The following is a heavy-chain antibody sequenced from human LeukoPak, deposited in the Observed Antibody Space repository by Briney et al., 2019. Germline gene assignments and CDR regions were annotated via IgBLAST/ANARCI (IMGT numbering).Heavy chain of an antibody. CDR3: ARGRFPWLRVFDY. Sequence: SETLSLTCAVYGGSFSGYYWSWIRQPPGKGLEWIGKINHSGSTNYNPSLKSRVTISVDTSKNQFSLKLSSVTAADTAVYYCARGRFPWLRVFDYWGQGTLVTVSS. CDR2: INHSGST. J-gene: IGHJ4*02. V-gene: IGHV4-34*01. CDR1: GGSFSGYY. D-gene: IGHD5-12*01.